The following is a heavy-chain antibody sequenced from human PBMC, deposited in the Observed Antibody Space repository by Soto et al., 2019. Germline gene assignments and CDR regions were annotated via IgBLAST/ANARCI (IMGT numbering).Heavy chain of an antibody. D-gene: IGHD3-16*01. V-gene: IGHV5-10-1*01. Sequence: GESLKISCKGSEYSLTSYLISWVRQMPGKGLEWMGRIDPSDSYTNYRPSFQGHVTISADKSISTAYLQWSSLKASDSAMYYCTRGGGGRLIDAFDIWGQGTMVTVSS. CDR1: EYSLTSYL. J-gene: IGHJ3*02. CDR2: IDPSDSYT. CDR3: TRGGGGRLIDAFDI.